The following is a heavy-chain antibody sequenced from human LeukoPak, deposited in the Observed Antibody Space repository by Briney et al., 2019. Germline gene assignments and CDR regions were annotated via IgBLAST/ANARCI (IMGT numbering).Heavy chain of an antibody. CDR1: GGSISSSSYY. Sequence: SETLSLTCTVSGGSISSSSYYWGWIRQPPGKGLECIGTIYYSGSTNYNSSLKSRVTISVDTSKNQFSLKLNSVTAADTAVYYCARLRTSSGWYRFVDYWGQGTLVTVSS. J-gene: IGHJ4*02. V-gene: IGHV4-39*07. CDR3: ARLRTSSGWYRFVDY. CDR2: IYYSGST. D-gene: IGHD6-19*01.